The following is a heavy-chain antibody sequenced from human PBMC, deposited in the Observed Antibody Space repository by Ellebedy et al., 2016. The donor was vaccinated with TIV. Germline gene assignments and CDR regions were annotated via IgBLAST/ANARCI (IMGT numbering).Heavy chain of an antibody. Sequence: GESLKISXAASGFTFRSYGMHWVRQAPGKGLEWEAVIWDDGSEKYYADSVRGRCTISRDNSKNTVYLQMNSLRAEDTAVYYCARIKSSYYMDGWGQGTTVSVSS. D-gene: IGHD3-10*01. CDR2: IWDDGSEK. CDR3: ARIKSSYYMDG. J-gene: IGHJ6*03. CDR1: GFTFRSYG. V-gene: IGHV3-33*01.